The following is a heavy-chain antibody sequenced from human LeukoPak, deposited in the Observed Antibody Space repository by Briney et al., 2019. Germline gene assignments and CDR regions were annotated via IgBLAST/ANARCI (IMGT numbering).Heavy chain of an antibody. V-gene: IGHV3-53*01. CDR2: IYSGGST. CDR1: GFTVSSNY. D-gene: IGHD4-17*01. Sequence: GGSLRLSCAASGFTVSSNYMSWVRQAPGKGLEWGSVIYSGGSTYYADSVKGRFTISRDNSKNTLYLQMNSLRAEDTAVYYCARERGGTYGDYEGDAFDIWGQGTMVTVSS. J-gene: IGHJ3*02. CDR3: ARERGGTYGDYEGDAFDI.